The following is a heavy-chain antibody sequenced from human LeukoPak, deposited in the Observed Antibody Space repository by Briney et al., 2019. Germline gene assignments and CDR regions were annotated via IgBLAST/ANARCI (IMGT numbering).Heavy chain of an antibody. D-gene: IGHD2-15*01. CDR2: MNPNSGNT. CDR1: GYTFTSYD. V-gene: IGHV1-8*01. Sequence: ASVKVSCKASGYTFTSYDINWVRQATGQGLEWMGWMNPNSGNTGYAQTFQGRVTMTRNTSISTAYMELSSLRSEDTAGYYCARDSRDCSGGSCYSNDAFDIWGQGTMVTVSS. J-gene: IGHJ3*02. CDR3: ARDSRDCSGGSCYSNDAFDI.